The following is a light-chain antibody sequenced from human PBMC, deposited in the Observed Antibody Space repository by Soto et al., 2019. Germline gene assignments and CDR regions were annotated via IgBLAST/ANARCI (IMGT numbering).Light chain of an antibody. CDR3: QQYYSTPIT. CDR2: WAS. V-gene: IGKV4-1*01. Sequence: DIVMTQSPDSLAVSLGERATINCRSSQSIFYSSNNRNYLAWYQQKPGQPPKLLIYWASTRESGVPDRFSGSGSGTDFTLAISSPQAEDVAVYYCQQYYSTPITFGQGTRLEIK. CDR1: QSIFYSSNNRNY. J-gene: IGKJ5*01.